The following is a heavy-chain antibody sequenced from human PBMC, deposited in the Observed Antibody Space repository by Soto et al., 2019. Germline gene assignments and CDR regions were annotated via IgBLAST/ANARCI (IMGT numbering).Heavy chain of an antibody. D-gene: IGHD2-15*01. CDR2: MNPGNNQH. V-gene: IGHV1-3*01. Sequence: ASVKVSCKASGYSFTNYDIHWVRQAAGLGLEWMGWMNPGNNQHVYTQKFRGRVTITRDTSASTAYMELSSLRSEDTAVYYCASSYCSGGSCYDYYYGMDVWGQGTTVTVSS. CDR3: ASSYCSGGSCYDYYYGMDV. J-gene: IGHJ6*02. CDR1: GYSFTNYD.